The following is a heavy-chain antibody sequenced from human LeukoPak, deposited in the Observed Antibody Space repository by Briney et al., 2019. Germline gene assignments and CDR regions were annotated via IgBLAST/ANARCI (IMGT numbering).Heavy chain of an antibody. V-gene: IGHV4-4*02. CDR1: GFSLSTYW. CDR3: ARHMTPPGTRGFDY. CDR2: VYRSGDT. Sequence: GSLRLSCAASGFSLSTYWMSWVRQPPGKGLEWIGEVYRSGDTNYNPSLESRVTITVDKSKDHVSLRLNSVTAADTAVYYCARHMTPPGTRGFDYWGQGTLVTVSS. D-gene: IGHD1/OR15-1a*01. J-gene: IGHJ4*02.